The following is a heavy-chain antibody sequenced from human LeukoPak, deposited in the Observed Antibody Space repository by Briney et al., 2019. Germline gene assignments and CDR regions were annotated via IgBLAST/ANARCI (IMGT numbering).Heavy chain of an antibody. CDR3: AHDRAGIGFDP. Sequence: SGPTLLKPTPTLTLTCTFSGFSLSTIGVGETWVRQPPGKALEWLGLIYWNDNKHYSPSLKTRLTITKDTSKKQVVLTMTNMDPVDTATYNCAHDRAGIGFDPWGQGTLVTVSS. D-gene: IGHD3-22*01. V-gene: IGHV2-5*01. CDR1: GFSLSTIGVG. J-gene: IGHJ5*02. CDR2: IYWNDNK.